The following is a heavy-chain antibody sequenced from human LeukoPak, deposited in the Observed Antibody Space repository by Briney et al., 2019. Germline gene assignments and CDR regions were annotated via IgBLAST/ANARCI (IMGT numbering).Heavy chain of an antibody. V-gene: IGHV7-4-1*02. J-gene: IGHJ4*02. CDR1: GYSLTTYY. Sequence: GASVKVSCKASGYSLTTYYMHWVRQAPGQGLEWMGWINTNTGNPTYAQGFTGRFVFSLDTSVSTAYLQISSLKAEDTAVYYCARNYGEKKFDYWGQGTLVTVSS. CDR2: INTNTGNP. D-gene: IGHD4-17*01. CDR3: ARNYGEKKFDY.